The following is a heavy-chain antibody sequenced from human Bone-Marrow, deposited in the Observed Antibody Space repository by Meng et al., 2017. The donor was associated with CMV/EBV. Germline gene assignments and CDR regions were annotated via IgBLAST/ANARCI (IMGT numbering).Heavy chain of an antibody. CDR2: IDDSGNT. CDR1: GGSFSGYY. J-gene: IGHJ4*02. D-gene: IGHD2/OR15-2a*01. V-gene: IGHV4-34*01. Sequence: SETLSLTCAVYGGSFSGYYWSWIRQSPGTGLQWIAEIDDSGNTNYNPSLNSRVTISIDPSKKQFSLRLNFVTAADTAVYFCARSGIYGGTSRKARIFDYWGQGNLVAASS. CDR3: ARSGIYGGTSRKARIFDY.